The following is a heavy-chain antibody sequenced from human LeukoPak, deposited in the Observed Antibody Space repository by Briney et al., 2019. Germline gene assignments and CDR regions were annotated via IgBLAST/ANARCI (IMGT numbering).Heavy chain of an antibody. CDR1: GYTFTSYD. CDR2: INPNSGNT. D-gene: IGHD1-26*01. V-gene: IGHV1-8*01. J-gene: IGHJ4*02. Sequence: ASVKVSCKXSGYTFTSYDINWVRQATGQGLEWMGYINPNSGNTGYAQKFQGRVTVTRDTSINTAYMELTSLRSEDTAVYYCARVPRESYSHWGQGTLVTVSS. CDR3: ARVPRESYSH.